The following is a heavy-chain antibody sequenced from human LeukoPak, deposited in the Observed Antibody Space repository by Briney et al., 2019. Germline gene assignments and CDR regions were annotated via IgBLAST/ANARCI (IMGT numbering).Heavy chain of an antibody. D-gene: IGHD2-15*01. V-gene: IGHV3-21*01. Sequence: PGGSLRLSCVASEFTSSSYRMSWVRQAPGKGLEWVSSIISSSGDIYYAESVKGRFTISRDNVKNSLYLQMNSLRAEDTAVYYCARDGGYCSGGSCYSLHFYYYMDVWGKGTTVTVSS. CDR1: EFTSSSYR. CDR3: ARDGGYCSGGSCYSLHFYYYMDV. CDR2: IISSSGDI. J-gene: IGHJ6*03.